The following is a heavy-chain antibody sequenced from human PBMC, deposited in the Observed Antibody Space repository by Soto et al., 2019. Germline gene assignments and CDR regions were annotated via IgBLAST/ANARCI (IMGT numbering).Heavy chain of an antibody. CDR2: ISSDGRIT. J-gene: IGHJ4*01. CDR1: GFTFGSYW. CDR3: ARDWGTTTIRYFDQ. V-gene: IGHV3-74*01. Sequence: EVQLVESGGALVQPGESLRLSCAVSGFTFGSYWMHWIRQAPGKGLVWVSRISSDGRITTYADSVQGRFTVSRDKARNTLFLQMNSLRDEDTAVYYCARDWGTTTIRYFDQWGQGTLVTVSS. D-gene: IGHD3-9*01.